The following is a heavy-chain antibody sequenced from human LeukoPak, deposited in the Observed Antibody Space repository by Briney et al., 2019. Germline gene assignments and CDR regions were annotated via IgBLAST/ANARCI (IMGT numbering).Heavy chain of an antibody. Sequence: GESLKISCKGSGYSFSSYWIGWVRQMPGKGPEWMVIIYPGDSDIKYCPYFEGQVTISAYKSNSTAYLQWSSLTASATAMYYCARRSSSGGYYFDYWGQGTLVTVSS. CDR3: ARRSSSGGYYFDY. CDR1: GYSFSSYW. D-gene: IGHD3-16*01. CDR2: IYPGDSDI. V-gene: IGHV5-51*01. J-gene: IGHJ4*02.